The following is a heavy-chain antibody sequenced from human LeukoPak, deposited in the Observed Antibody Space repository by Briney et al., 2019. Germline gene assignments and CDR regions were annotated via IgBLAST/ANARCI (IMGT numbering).Heavy chain of an antibody. D-gene: IGHD3-3*01. Sequence: SETLSLTCAVYGGSFSGYYWSWIRQPPGKGLEWIGEINHSGSTNYNPSLKSRVTISVDTSKNQFSLKLSSVTAADTAAYYCARGTATYDFWSGYYKLTGSYYFDYWGQGTLVTVSS. CDR2: INHSGST. CDR3: ARGTATYDFWSGYYKLTGSYYFDY. CDR1: GGSFSGYY. V-gene: IGHV4-34*01. J-gene: IGHJ4*02.